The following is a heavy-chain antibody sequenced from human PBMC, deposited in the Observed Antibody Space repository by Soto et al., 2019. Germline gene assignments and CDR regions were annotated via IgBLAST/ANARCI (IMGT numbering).Heavy chain of an antibody. J-gene: IGHJ6*02. Sequence: SETLSLTCSVSGYSVTSSDYYWAWIRQPPGKGLEWIGSMFYSGLTYYNPSLKSRVTLSVDTSKNQFSVRLNSVTAADTAVYYCAPLSVSLSGPYGIHVWGQGTTVT. D-gene: IGHD2-15*01. CDR1: GYSVTSSDYY. CDR2: MFYSGLT. CDR3: APLSVSLSGPYGIHV. V-gene: IGHV4-39*01.